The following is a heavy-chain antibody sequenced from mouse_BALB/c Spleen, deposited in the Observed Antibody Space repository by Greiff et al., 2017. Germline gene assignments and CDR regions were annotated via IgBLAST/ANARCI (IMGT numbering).Heavy chain of an antibody. V-gene: IGHV5-6-4*01. Sequence: EVKLMESGGGLVKPGGSLKLSCAASGFTFSSYTMSWVRQTPEKRLEWVATISSGGSYTYYPDSVKGRFTISRDNAKNTLYLQMSSLKSEDTAMYYCTRDDYPPDWGQGTTLTVSS. J-gene: IGHJ2*01. D-gene: IGHD2-4*01. CDR1: GFTFSSYT. CDR2: ISSGGSYT. CDR3: TRDDYPPD.